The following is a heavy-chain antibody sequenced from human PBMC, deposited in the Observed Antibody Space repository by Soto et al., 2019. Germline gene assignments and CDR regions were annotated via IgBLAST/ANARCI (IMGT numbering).Heavy chain of an antibody. J-gene: IGHJ4*02. CDR1: GGSFSGYY. Sequence: SETLSLTCAVYGGSFSGYYWSWIRQPPGKGLEWIGEINHSGSTNYNPSLKSRVTISVDTSKNQFSLKLSSVTAADTAVYYCARGGRITMIVVVTRPLDYWGQGTLVTVSS. CDR2: INHSGST. CDR3: ARGGRITMIVVVTRPLDY. D-gene: IGHD3-22*01. V-gene: IGHV4-34*01.